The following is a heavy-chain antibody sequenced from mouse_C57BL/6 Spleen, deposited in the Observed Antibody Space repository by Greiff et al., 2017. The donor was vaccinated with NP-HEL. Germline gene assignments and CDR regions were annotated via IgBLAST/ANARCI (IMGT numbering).Heavy chain of an antibody. V-gene: IGHV1-50*01. J-gene: IGHJ4*01. CDR2: IDPSDSYT. Sequence: QVQLQQPGAELVKPGASVKLSCKASGYTFTSYWMQWVKQRPGQGLEWIGEIDPSDSYTNYNQKFKGKATLTVDTSSSTAYMQLSSLTSEDSAVYYCARWNYGSSYPGHYYAMDYWGQGTSVTVSS. D-gene: IGHD1-1*01. CDR1: GYTFTSYW. CDR3: ARWNYGSSYPGHYYAMDY.